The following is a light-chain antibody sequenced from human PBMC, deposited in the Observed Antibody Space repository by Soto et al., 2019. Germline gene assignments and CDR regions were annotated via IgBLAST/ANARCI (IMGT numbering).Light chain of an antibody. V-gene: IGKV1-39*01. CDR2: AAS. CDR3: QQRMNWPLT. J-gene: IGKJ4*01. Sequence: DIQMTQSPSSLSASVGDRVTIACRASQSISGYLNWFQQKPGKAPQLLIYAASSLQSGVPSRFSGSGSGTDFTLTISSLQPEDFATYYCQQRMNWPLTFGGGTKVDIK. CDR1: QSISGY.